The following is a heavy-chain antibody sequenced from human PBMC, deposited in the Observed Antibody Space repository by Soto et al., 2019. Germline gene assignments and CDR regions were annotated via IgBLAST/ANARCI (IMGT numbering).Heavy chain of an antibody. CDR2: IYHSGST. D-gene: IGHD3-22*01. CDR3: AGLGYDSSGYYPAHFDY. J-gene: IGHJ4*02. CDR1: GGSISSYF. V-gene: IGHV4-59*03. Sequence: SETLSLTCTVSGGSISSYFWSWIRQPPGKGLEWIGYIYHSGSTSYNPSLKSRVTISVDTSKNQFSVKLNSVTAADTAVYYCAGLGYDSSGYYPAHFDYRGQGTLVTVSS.